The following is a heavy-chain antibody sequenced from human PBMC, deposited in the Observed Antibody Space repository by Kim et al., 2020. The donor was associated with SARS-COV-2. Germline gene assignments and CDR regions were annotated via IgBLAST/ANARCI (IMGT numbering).Heavy chain of an antibody. CDR1: GFTFDDYA. V-gene: IGHV3-9*01. J-gene: IGHJ4*02. D-gene: IGHD6-13*01. CDR3: AKARQRHSIAAAGLFDY. Sequence: GGSLRLSCAASGFTFDDYAMHWVRQAPGKGLEWVSGISWNSGSIGYADSVKGRFTISRDNAKNSLYLQMNSLRAEDTALYYCAKARQRHSIAAAGLFDYWGQGTLVTVSS. CDR2: ISWNSGSI.